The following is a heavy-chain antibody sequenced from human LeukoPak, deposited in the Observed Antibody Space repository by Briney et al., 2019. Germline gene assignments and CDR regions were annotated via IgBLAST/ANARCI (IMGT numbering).Heavy chain of an antibody. CDR2: ISNSGNTI. CDR3: ARQMYYDFWSGYSTFDY. V-gene: IGHV3-48*03. CDR1: GFTFSSYE. Sequence: GGSLRLSCEASGFTFSSYEMNWVRQAPGKGLEWVSYISNSGNTIYYADSVKGRFTISRDNAKNSLYLQMNSLRAEDTAVYYCARQMYYDFWSGYSTFDYWSQGTLVTVSP. D-gene: IGHD3-3*01. J-gene: IGHJ4*02.